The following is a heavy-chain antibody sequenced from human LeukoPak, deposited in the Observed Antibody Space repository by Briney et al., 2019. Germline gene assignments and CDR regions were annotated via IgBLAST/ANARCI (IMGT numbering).Heavy chain of an antibody. J-gene: IGHJ4*02. V-gene: IGHV3-74*03. CDR3: VRDNYGVDY. CDR1: GFTFSRYW. Sequence: GGSPRLSCAASGFTFSRYWMQWVRQAPGQGLVWLSHINSDGSSTTYADSVRGRFTTSRDNAKNTLYLQMNSLRAEDTAVYYCVRDNYGVDYWGQGTLVTVSS. CDR2: INSDGSST. D-gene: IGHD3-10*01.